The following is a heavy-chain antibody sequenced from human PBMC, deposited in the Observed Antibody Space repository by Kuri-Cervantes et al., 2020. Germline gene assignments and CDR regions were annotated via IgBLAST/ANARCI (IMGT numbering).Heavy chain of an antibody. Sequence: ESLKISCAASGFTFSSYWMSWVRQAPGKGLEWVANIKQDGSEKYYVDSVKGRFTISRDNAKNSLYLQMNSLRAEDTAVYYCARDRLLWFGELFGSDNWFDPWGQGTLVTVSS. CDR2: IKQDGSEK. J-gene: IGHJ5*02. CDR3: ARDRLLWFGELFGSDNWFDP. D-gene: IGHD3-10*01. CDR1: GFTFSSYW. V-gene: IGHV3-7*01.